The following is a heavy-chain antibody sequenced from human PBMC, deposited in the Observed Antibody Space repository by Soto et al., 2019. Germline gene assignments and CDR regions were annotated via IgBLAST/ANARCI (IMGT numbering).Heavy chain of an antibody. CDR1: GGTFSSYA. V-gene: IGHV1-69*05. CDR2: IIPIFGTA. D-gene: IGHD6-13*01. Sequence: SVQVSCKASGGTFSSYAISWVRQAPGQGLEWMGGIIPIFGTANYAQQFQGRVTITRDTSASTAYMELSSRRAEEPAVYFCARDGGAGYSDSWYFDFWGQGTLVTVSS. J-gene: IGHJ4*02. CDR3: ARDGGAGYSDSWYFDF.